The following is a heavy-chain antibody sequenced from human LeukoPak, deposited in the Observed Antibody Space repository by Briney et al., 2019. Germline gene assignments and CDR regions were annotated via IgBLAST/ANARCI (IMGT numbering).Heavy chain of an antibody. CDR1: GFTFSSYS. CDR2: ISSSSYI. D-gene: IGHD3-10*01. CDR3: ARVSGNPNWFDP. J-gene: IGHJ5*02. V-gene: IGHV3-21*01. Sequence: PGGSLRLSCAASGFTFSSYSMNWVRQAPGKGLEWVSSISSSSYIYYADSVKGRFTISRDNAKNSLYLQMNSLRAEDTAVYFCARVSGNPNWFDPWGQGTLVTVSS.